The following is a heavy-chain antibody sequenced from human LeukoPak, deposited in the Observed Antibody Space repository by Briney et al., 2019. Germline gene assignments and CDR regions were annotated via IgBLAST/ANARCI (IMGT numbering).Heavy chain of an antibody. CDR2: INSSGSTI. CDR1: GFTFSSYE. CDR3: AKDIRDIVATGGNWFDP. J-gene: IGHJ5*02. V-gene: IGHV3-48*03. Sequence: GGSLRLSCAASGFTFSSYEMNWVRQAPGKGLEWVSYINSSGSTIYYADSVKGRFTISRDNAKNSLYLQMNSLRAEDTALYYCAKDIRDIVATGGNWFDPWGQGTLVTVSS. D-gene: IGHD5-12*01.